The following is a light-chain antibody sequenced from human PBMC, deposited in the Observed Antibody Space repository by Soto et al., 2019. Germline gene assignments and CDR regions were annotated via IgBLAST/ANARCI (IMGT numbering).Light chain of an antibody. CDR3: QQSYSTPRT. Sequence: DIQMTQSPSSLSASVGDRVTITCRASQSISSYLNWYQQKPGKAPKLLIYAASSLQSGVPSRFSGSGSGTDFTLTISSLQREDFATYYCQQSYSTPRTFGQGTNLEIK. V-gene: IGKV1-39*01. J-gene: IGKJ2*01. CDR2: AAS. CDR1: QSISSY.